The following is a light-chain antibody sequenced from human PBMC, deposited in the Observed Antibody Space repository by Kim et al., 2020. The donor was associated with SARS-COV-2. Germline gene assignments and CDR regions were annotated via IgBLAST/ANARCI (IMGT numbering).Light chain of an antibody. V-gene: IGKV1-5*03. CDR1: QDIRTW. CDR2: EAS. CDR3: QQYDSYPYS. J-gene: IGKJ2*03. Sequence: SASVGDRVTITCRASQDIRTWLAWYQQKPGKAPRLLIYEASTLEGGVSSRFSGSASGTEFSLTISSLQPEDFAIYYCQQYDSYPYSFGQGTKLE.